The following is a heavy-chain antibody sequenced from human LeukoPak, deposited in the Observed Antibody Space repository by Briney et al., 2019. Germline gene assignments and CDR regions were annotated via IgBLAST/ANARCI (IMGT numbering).Heavy chain of an antibody. J-gene: IGHJ6*03. Sequence: SETLSLTCTVSGGSISSGSYYWSWIRQPAGKGLEWIGRIYTSGSTNYNPSLKSRVTISVDTSKNQFSLKLSSVTAADTAVYYCARGVGGYSYGYFDYYYYYMDVWGKGTTVTVSS. D-gene: IGHD5-18*01. CDR1: GGSISSGSYY. V-gene: IGHV4-61*02. CDR3: ARGVGGYSYGYFDYYYYYMDV. CDR2: IYTSGST.